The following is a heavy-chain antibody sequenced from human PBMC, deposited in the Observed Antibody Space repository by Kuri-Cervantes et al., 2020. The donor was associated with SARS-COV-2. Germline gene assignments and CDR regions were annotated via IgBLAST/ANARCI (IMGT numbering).Heavy chain of an antibody. D-gene: IGHD3-10*01. Sequence: GGSLRLSCAASGFTFSNAWMSWVRQAPGKGLEWVGRIKSKTDGGTTDYAAPVKGRFTISRDDSKNTLYLQMNSLKTEDTAAYYCTTVRFGELLQYYFDYWGQGTLVTVSS. J-gene: IGHJ4*02. V-gene: IGHV3-15*01. CDR1: GFTFSNAW. CDR3: TTVRFGELLQYYFDY. CDR2: IKSKTDGGTT.